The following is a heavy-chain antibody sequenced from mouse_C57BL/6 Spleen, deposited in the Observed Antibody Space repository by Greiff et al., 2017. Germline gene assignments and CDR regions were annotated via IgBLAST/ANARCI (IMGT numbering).Heavy chain of an antibody. Sequence: VQLQESGAELAKPGASVKLSCKASGYTFTSYWMHWVKQRPGQGLEWIGYINPSSGYPKYNQKFKDKATLTADKSSSTAYMQLSSLTYEDSAVYYCARYYYGTPYYFDYWGQGTTLTVSS. V-gene: IGHV1-7*01. D-gene: IGHD1-1*01. CDR2: INPSSGYP. J-gene: IGHJ2*01. CDR1: GYTFTSYW. CDR3: ARYYYGTPYYFDY.